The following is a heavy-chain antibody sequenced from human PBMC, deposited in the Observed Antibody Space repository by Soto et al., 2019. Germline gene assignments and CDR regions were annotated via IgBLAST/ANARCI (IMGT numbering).Heavy chain of an antibody. CDR3: TTDSTQTFCDGGPCYSVQTKVHES. D-gene: IGHD2-15*01. CDR2: IKSRVAGGTT. CDR1: GFSFTNAW. V-gene: IGHV3-15*01. Sequence: EVQLVESGGGLVKTGESLRLSCAASGFSFTNAWMSWVRQAPGKGLAWVGRIKSRVAGGTTDYSVLVKGRFTISRDDSKDMMFLQLNSLKIEDTAVYYCTTDSTQTFCDGGPCYSVQTKVHESWGQGTLVTVSS. J-gene: IGHJ5*02.